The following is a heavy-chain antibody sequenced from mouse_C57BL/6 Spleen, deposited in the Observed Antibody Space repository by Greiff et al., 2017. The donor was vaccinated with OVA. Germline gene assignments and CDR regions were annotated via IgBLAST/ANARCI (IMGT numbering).Heavy chain of an antibody. J-gene: IGHJ3*01. Sequence: VPLQQSVAELVRPGASVKLSCTASGFNLKNHYLHWVKQRPEQGLEWIGRLDPENGNTTYAPKFKGKAHITADTSSNTAYLQLSSLTSEYTAIYYCARATGTGFAYWGQGTLVTVSA. V-gene: IGHV14-3*01. D-gene: IGHD4-1*02. CDR3: ARATGTGFAY. CDR2: LDPENGNT. CDR1: GFNLKNHY.